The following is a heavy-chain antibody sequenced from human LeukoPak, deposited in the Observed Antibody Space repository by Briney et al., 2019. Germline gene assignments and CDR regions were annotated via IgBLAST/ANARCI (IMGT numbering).Heavy chain of an antibody. V-gene: IGHV1-69*11. D-gene: IGHD6-6*01. J-gene: IGHJ4*02. CDR3: AREYSSSYYFDY. Sequence: SVKVSCKASGGTFSSYAISWVRQAPGQGLEWMGRIIPILGTANYAQKFQGRVTITTDESTSTAYMELSSLRSEDTAVYYCAREYSSSYYFDYWGQGTLVTVSS. CDR1: GGTFSSYA. CDR2: IIPILGTA.